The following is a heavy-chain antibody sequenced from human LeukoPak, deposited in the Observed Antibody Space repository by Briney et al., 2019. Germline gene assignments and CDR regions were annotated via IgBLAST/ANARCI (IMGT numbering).Heavy chain of an antibody. V-gene: IGHV1-8*01. CDR2: MNPNSGNT. Sequence: ASVKVSCKASGYTFTSYDINWVRQATGQGLEWMGWMNPNSGNTGYAQKFQGRVTMTEDTSTDTAYMELSSLRSEDTAVYYCATASSGYYYVAVVGAFGIWGQGTMVTVSS. D-gene: IGHD3-22*01. CDR1: GYTFTSYD. J-gene: IGHJ3*02. CDR3: ATASSGYYYVAVVGAFGI.